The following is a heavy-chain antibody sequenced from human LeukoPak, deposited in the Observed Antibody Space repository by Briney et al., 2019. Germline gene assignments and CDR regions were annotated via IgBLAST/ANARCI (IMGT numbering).Heavy chain of an antibody. D-gene: IGHD4-17*01. Sequence: SETLSLTCTVSGGSISSYYWSRIRQPPGKGLEWIGYIYYSGSTNYNPSLKSRVTISVDTSKNQFSLKLSSVTAADTAVYYCARQTHDYGDYYFDYWGQGTLVTVSS. CDR1: GGSISSYY. J-gene: IGHJ4*02. V-gene: IGHV4-59*08. CDR2: IYYSGST. CDR3: ARQTHDYGDYYFDY.